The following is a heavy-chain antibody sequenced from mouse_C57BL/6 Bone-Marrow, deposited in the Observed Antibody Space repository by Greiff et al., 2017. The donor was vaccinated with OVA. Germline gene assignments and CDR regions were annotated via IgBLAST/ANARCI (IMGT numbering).Heavy chain of an antibody. Sequence: EVMLVESGEGLVKPGGSLKLSCAASGFTFSSYAMSWVRQTPEKRLEWVAYISSGGDYIYNADTVKGRFTIAKDNARNTLYLQMSSLKSEDTAMYYSTRLLGAMNYWGQGTSVTVSS. CDR1: GFTFSSYA. V-gene: IGHV5-9-1*02. D-gene: IGHD3-3*01. CDR2: ISSGGDYI. J-gene: IGHJ4*01. CDR3: TRLLGAMNY.